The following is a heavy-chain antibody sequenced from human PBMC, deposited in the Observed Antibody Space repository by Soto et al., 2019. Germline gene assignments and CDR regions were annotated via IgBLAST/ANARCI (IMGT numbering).Heavy chain of an antibody. CDR3: ATMKRARLDS. J-gene: IGHJ4*02. Sequence: EQVVQSGPAMKEPGSSVKVSCRASGIMSSGYGFSWVRQAPGQGLEWVGMINPILNSTHYAQNLQGRVSLSVDKSRDTAYLEVTSLRLEDTALYVCATMKRARLDSWGRGTVVTVAS. CDR2: INPILNST. CDR1: GIMSSGYG. D-gene: IGHD6-25*01. V-gene: IGHV1-69*09.